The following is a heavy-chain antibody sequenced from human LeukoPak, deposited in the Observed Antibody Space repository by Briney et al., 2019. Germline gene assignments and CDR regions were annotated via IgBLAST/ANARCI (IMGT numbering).Heavy chain of an antibody. CDR1: GFTFSSYW. CDR2: IKQDGSEK. D-gene: IGHD3-10*01. J-gene: IGHJ4*02. CDR3: ARAGYYGSGSCLDFDY. Sequence: PGGSLRLSCAASGFTFSSYWMSWVRQAPGKGLEWVANIKQDGSEKYYVDSVKGRFTISRDNAKNSLYLQMNSLRAEDTAVYYCARAGYYGSGSCLDFDYWGQGTLVTVSS. V-gene: IGHV3-7*01.